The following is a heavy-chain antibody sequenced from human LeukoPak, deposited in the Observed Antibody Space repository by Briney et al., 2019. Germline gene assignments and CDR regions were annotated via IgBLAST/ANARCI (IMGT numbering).Heavy chain of an antibody. CDR1: GFTFNNAW. CDR2: IRYDGNKK. CDR3: AKSFCGGDCYGIDH. J-gene: IGHJ4*02. Sequence: GGSLILSCAASGFTFNNAWMSWVRQAPDKGLEWVTFIRYDGNKKYYADSVTGRFTISRDNSKNTLNLQMNSLRADDTAVYYCAKSFCGGDCYGIDHWGQGTLVTVSS. V-gene: IGHV3-30*02. D-gene: IGHD2-21*02.